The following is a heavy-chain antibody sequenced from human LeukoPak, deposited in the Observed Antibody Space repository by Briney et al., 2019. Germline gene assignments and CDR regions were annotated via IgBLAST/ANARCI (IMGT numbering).Heavy chain of an antibody. CDR3: ATGSAKTGVSPRLTGFDY. CDR2: INPSGGST. Sequence: GASVKVSCKASGYTFTSYYMHWVRQAPGQGLEWMGIINPSGGSTSYAQKFQGRVTMTRDTSTSTVYMELSSLRSEDTAVYYCATGSAKTGVSPRLTGFDYWGQGTLVTVSS. CDR1: GYTFTSYY. V-gene: IGHV1-46*01. J-gene: IGHJ4*02. D-gene: IGHD7-27*01.